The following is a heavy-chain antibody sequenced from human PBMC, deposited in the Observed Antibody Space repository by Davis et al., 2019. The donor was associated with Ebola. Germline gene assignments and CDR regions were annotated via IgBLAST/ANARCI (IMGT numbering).Heavy chain of an antibody. Sequence: GGSLRLSCAASGFTFSSYSMNWVRQAPGNGLEWVSYISSSSSTIYYADPVKGRFTISRDNAKNSLYLQMNSLRDEDTAVYYCARGGYSYGYGFYYYGMDVWGQGTTVTVSS. CDR1: GFTFSSYS. J-gene: IGHJ6*02. V-gene: IGHV3-48*02. CDR3: ARGGYSYGYGFYYYGMDV. D-gene: IGHD5-18*01. CDR2: ISSSSSTI.